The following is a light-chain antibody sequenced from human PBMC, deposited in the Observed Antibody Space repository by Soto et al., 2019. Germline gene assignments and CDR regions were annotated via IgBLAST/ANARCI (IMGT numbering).Light chain of an antibody. CDR1: QTVLYSPNNKNY. CDR3: QQYYCIPET. J-gene: IGKJ2*01. CDR2: WAS. Sequence: DIVLTQSPDSLTVSLGERATINCKSSQTVLYSPNNKNYLAWYQQKPGQPPKLLIYWASTRESGVPDRFTGSGSATDFTLTITSLQAEDVAVYYCQQYYCIPETFGQGTKVEIK. V-gene: IGKV4-1*01.